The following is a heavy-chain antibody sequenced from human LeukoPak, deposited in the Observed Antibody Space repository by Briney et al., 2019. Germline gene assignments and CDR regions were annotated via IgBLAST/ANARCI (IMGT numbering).Heavy chain of an antibody. J-gene: IGHJ4*02. CDR3: ARGSSWRNNPFDY. D-gene: IGHD6-13*01. Sequence: SETLSLTCTVSGGSISSYYWSWIRQPPGKGLEWIGYIYYSGSTNYNPSLKSRVTISVDTSKNQFSLKLSSVTAADTAVYYCARGSSWRNNPFDYWGQGTLVTVSS. CDR1: GGSISSYY. V-gene: IGHV4-59*01. CDR2: IYYSGST.